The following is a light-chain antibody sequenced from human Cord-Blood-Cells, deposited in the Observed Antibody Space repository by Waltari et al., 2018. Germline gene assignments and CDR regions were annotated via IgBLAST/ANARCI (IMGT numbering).Light chain of an antibody. J-gene: IGKJ2*01. CDR3: QQYYSTPYT. CDR1: QSVLYSSNNKNY. V-gene: IGKV4-1*01. CDR2: WAS. Sequence: DIVMTQSQDSLAVSLGERATINCKSSQSVLYSSNNKNYLAWYQQKPGQPPKLLIYWASTRESGVPYRFSGSGSGTDFTLTISSLQAEDVAVYYCQQYYSTPYTFGQGTKLEIK.